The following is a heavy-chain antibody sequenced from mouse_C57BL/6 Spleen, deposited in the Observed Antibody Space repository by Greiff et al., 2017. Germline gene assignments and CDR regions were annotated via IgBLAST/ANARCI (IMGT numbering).Heavy chain of an antibody. CDR1: GFNIKDDY. D-gene: IGHD3-2*02. CDR2: IDPENGDT. Sequence: EVQLQQSGAELVRPGASVKLSCTASGFNIKDDYMHWVKQRPEQGLEWIGWIDPENGDTEYASKFQGKATITADTSSNTAYLQLSSLTSEDTAVYYCTTQTAQAVFAYWGQGTLVTVSA. J-gene: IGHJ3*01. V-gene: IGHV14-4*01. CDR3: TTQTAQAVFAY.